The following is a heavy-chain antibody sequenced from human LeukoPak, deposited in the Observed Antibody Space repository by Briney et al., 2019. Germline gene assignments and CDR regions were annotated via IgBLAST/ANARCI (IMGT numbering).Heavy chain of an antibody. CDR1: GFTFTGYY. CDR3: AREDAGSYLDY. Sequence: ASVKVSCKASGFTFTGYYIHWVRQAPGQGLEWMGRINPNSGGTNYAQKFQGRVTMTRDTSISTAYMELIRLRSDDTAVHYCAREDAGSYLDYWGQGILVTVSS. V-gene: IGHV1-2*06. J-gene: IGHJ4*02. CDR2: INPNSGGT. D-gene: IGHD3-10*01.